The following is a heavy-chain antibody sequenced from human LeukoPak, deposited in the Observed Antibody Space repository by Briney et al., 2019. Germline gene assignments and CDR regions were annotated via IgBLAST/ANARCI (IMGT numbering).Heavy chain of an antibody. J-gene: IGHJ5*02. CDR1: GGSISSYY. D-gene: IGHD3-10*01. Sequence: SETLSLTCTVSGGSISSYYWSRIRQPPGKGLERIGYIYYSGSTNYNPSLKSRVTISVDTSKNQFSLKLSSVTAADTAVYYCARGYGSGNGWFDPWGQGTLVTVSS. V-gene: IGHV4-59*01. CDR3: ARGYGSGNGWFDP. CDR2: IYYSGST.